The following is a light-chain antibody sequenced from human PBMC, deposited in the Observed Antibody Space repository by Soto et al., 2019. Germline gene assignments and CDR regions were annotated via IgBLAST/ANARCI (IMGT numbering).Light chain of an antibody. CDR2: EVS. CDR1: SSDVGGYNY. Sequence: QSVPTQPPSASGSPGQSVTISCTGTSSDVGGYNYVSWYQQHPGKAPKLMIYEVSKRPSGVPDRFSGSKSGNTASLTVSGLQAEDEADYYCSSYGGSNNFYVFGTGTKLTVL. J-gene: IGLJ1*01. V-gene: IGLV2-8*01. CDR3: SSYGGSNNFYV.